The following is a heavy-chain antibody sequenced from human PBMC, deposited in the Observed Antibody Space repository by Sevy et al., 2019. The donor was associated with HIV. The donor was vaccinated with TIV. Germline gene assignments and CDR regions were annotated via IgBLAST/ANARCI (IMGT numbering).Heavy chain of an antibody. J-gene: IGHJ4*02. CDR1: GFTFSSYA. Sequence: GGSLRLSCAASGFTFSSYAMHWVRQAPGRGLEWVAVISYVGSNKYYADSVKGRFTISRDNSKNTLYLKMNSLRAEDTAVYYCASFHDSSGYYYDPDFDYWGQGTLVTVSS. D-gene: IGHD3-22*01. CDR2: ISYVGSNK. V-gene: IGHV3-30*04. CDR3: ASFHDSSGYYYDPDFDY.